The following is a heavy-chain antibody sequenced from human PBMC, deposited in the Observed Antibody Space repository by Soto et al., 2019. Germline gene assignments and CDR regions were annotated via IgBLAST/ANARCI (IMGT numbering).Heavy chain of an antibody. J-gene: IGHJ6*02. Sequence: QVQLQQWGAGLLKPSETLSLTCAVYGGSYSGYYWSWIRQPPGKGLEWIGEINHSGSTNYNPSLKSRVTISVDTSKNQFSLKLSSVTAADTDVYYCARGYFKNYYGSGSYYNLGGRVDVWGQGTTVTVSS. D-gene: IGHD3-10*01. CDR2: INHSGST. V-gene: IGHV4-34*01. CDR1: GGSYSGYY. CDR3: ARGYFKNYYGSGSYYNLGGRVDV.